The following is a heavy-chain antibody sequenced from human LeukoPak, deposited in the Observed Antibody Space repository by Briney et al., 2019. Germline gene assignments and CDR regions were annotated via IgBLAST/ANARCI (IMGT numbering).Heavy chain of an antibody. V-gene: IGHV3-48*03. J-gene: IGHJ4*02. CDR3: AREWPYCSGGSCYFDY. D-gene: IGHD2-15*01. Sequence: GGSLRLSCAASGFTFSSYEMNWVRQAPGKGLEWVSYISSSGSTIYYADSVKGRFTISRDNAKNSLYLQMNSLRAEDTAVYCCAREWPYCSGGSCYFDYWGQGTLVTVSS. CDR1: GFTFSSYE. CDR2: ISSSGSTI.